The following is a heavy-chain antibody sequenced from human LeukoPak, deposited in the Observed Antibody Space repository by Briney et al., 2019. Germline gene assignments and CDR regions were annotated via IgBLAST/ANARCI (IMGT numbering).Heavy chain of an antibody. J-gene: IGHJ6*02. CDR1: GFTLSSYW. CDR2: ISSSSSYI. V-gene: IGHV3-21*01. CDR3: ARPSRQGPYYYYYYAMDV. Sequence: GGSLRLSCAASGFTLSSYWMNWVRQAPGKGLEWVSSISSSSSYIYYADSVKGRFTISRDNAENSLYLQMNSLRAEDTAVYYCARPSRQGPYYYYYYAMDVWGQGTTVTVSS.